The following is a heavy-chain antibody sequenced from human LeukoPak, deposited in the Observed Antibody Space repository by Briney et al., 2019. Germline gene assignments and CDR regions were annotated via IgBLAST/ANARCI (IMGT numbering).Heavy chain of an antibody. Sequence: PGGSLRLSCAASGFTFSSYAMHWVPQAPGKGLEWVAVISYDGSNKYYADSVKGRFTISRDNSKNTLYLQMNSLRAEDTAVYYCAVLSGDIVVVPAATSGHDAFDIWGQGTMVTVSS. CDR1: GFTFSSYA. CDR2: ISYDGSNK. V-gene: IGHV3-30*04. J-gene: IGHJ3*02. D-gene: IGHD2-2*01. CDR3: AVLSGDIVVVPAATSGHDAFDI.